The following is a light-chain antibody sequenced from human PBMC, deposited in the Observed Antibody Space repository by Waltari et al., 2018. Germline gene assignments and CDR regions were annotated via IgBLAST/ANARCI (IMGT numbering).Light chain of an antibody. CDR3: GTWDDSLNGNV. CDR2: SGD. J-gene: IGLJ6*01. V-gene: IGLV1-44*01. CDR1: RSTIGSYS. Sequence: QSVLIQPPSVSRTPGQTVTISCSGTRSTIGSYSVNWYQHLSGAAPKLLIYSGDQRPSGVPDRFSASNSGTSASLAISGLQPDDEADYYCGTWDDSLNGNVFGSGTKVSVL.